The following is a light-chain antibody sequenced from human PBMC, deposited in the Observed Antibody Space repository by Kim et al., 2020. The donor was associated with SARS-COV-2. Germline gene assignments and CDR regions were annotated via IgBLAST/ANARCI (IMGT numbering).Light chain of an antibody. CDR3: QQSYIIPIT. CDR1: QNIGTH. J-gene: IGKJ5*01. CDR2: SAS. V-gene: IGKV1-39*01. Sequence: ASAGDRITITCRASQNIGTHLNWYQQRPGEAPKLLIYSASTLRGGVPARFSGGGSGTDFTLTISSLQPEDFASYFCQQSYIIPITFGPGTRLEIK.